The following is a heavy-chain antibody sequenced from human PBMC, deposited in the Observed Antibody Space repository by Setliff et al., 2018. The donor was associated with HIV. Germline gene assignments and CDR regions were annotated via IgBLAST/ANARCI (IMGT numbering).Heavy chain of an antibody. J-gene: IGHJ4*02. Sequence: PSETLSLTCTVSGGSISSYYWSWIRQPPGEGLEWIGYIYTSGSTNYNPSLKSRVTISVDTSKNQFSLKLSSVTAPDTAIYYCARQTWEYYDTLTGYYRSPKNFDSWGQGTLVTVSS. CDR3: ARQTWEYYDTLTGYYRSPKNFDS. CDR2: IYTSGST. CDR1: GGSISSYY. V-gene: IGHV4-4*09. D-gene: IGHD3-9*01.